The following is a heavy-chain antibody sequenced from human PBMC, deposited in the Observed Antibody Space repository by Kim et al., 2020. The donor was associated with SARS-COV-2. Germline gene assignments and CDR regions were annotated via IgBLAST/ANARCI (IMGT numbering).Heavy chain of an antibody. CDR2: IDGSGGAT. D-gene: IGHD3-10*01. Sequence: GGSLRRSCAASGFTFSSYTMYWVRQGPGKGLEWVSSIDGSGGATYYADSVQGRFTISRDNSKNTLYLQMNSLRAEDTAKYYCAKGYGSGSSSWGQGNLVTVSS. CDR3: AKGYGSGSSS. V-gene: IGHV3-23*01. J-gene: IGHJ5*02. CDR1: GFTFSSYT.